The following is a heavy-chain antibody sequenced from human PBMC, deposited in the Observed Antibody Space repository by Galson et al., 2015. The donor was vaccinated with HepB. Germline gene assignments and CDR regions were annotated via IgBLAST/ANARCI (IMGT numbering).Heavy chain of an antibody. CDR3: ASDFWSGYYPP. D-gene: IGHD3-3*01. Sequence: SLRLSCAASGFTFSSYGMHWVRQAPGKGLEWVAVIWYDGSNKYYADSVKGRFTISRDNSKNTLYLQMNSLRAEDTAVYYCASDFWSGYYPPWGQGTLVTVSS. J-gene: IGHJ5*02. CDR1: GFTFSSYG. CDR2: IWYDGSNK. V-gene: IGHV3-33*01.